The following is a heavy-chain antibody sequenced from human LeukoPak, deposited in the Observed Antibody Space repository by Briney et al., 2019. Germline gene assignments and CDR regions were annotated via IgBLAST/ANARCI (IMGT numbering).Heavy chain of an antibody. V-gene: IGHV3-30*03. CDR3: ATIHGKGIVVVVAAYYFDY. D-gene: IGHD2-15*01. CDR2: ISYDGSNK. J-gene: IGHJ4*02. Sequence: GRSVRVSCAASGFTFSSYGMHWVRQAPGKGLEWVAVISYDGSNKYYAESVKGRFTISRDNSKNTLYLQMNSLRAEDTAVYYCATIHGKGIVVVVAAYYFDYWGQGTRVTVSS. CDR1: GFTFSSYG.